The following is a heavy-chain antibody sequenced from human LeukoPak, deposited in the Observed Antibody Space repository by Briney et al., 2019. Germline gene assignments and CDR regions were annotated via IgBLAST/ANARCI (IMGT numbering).Heavy chain of an antibody. CDR3: AKVRDTQQLVPIDY. Sequence: GGSLRLSCAASGFTFSSYAMSWVRQAPGKGLEWVSAISGSGGSTYYADSAKGRFTISRDNSKNTLYLQMNSLGAEDTVVYYCAKVRDTQQLVPIDYWGQGTLVTVSS. J-gene: IGHJ4*02. V-gene: IGHV3-23*01. D-gene: IGHD6-13*01. CDR1: GFTFSSYA. CDR2: ISGSGGST.